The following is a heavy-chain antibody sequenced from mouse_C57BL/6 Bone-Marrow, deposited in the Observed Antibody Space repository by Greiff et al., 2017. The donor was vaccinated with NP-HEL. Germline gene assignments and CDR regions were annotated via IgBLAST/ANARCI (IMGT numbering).Heavy chain of an antibody. CDR2: INPGSGGT. CDR1: GYAFTNYL. J-gene: IGHJ4*01. CDR3: ARRGQLRLGYYAMDY. D-gene: IGHD3-2*02. Sequence: QVQLQQSGAELVRPGTSVKVPCKASGYAFTNYLIEWVKQRPGQGLEWIGVINPGSGGTNYNEKFKGKATLTADKSSSTAYMQLSSLTSEDSAVYFFARRGQLRLGYYAMDYWGQGTSVTVSS. V-gene: IGHV1-54*01.